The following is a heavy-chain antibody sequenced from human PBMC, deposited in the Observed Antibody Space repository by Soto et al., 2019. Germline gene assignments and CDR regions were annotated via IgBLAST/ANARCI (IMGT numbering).Heavy chain of an antibody. CDR3: ARGSVATLGTEYYDYYGMDV. Sequence: QVQLVQSGAEVKKPGSSVKVSCKASGGTFSSYAISWVRQAPGQGLEWMGGIIPIFGTANYAQKFQGRVTITADESTSTAYMELSSLRSEDTAVYYCARGSVATLGTEYYDYYGMDVWGQGTTVTVSS. CDR1: GGTFSSYA. J-gene: IGHJ6*02. V-gene: IGHV1-69*01. D-gene: IGHD5-12*01. CDR2: IIPIFGTA.